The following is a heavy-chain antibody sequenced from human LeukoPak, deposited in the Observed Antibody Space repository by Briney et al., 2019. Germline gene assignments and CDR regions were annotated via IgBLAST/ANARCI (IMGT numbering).Heavy chain of an antibody. CDR3: AKDRYGSVSGGFDI. CDR2: IWYGGSNK. CDR1: GFTFSSYG. D-gene: IGHD3-10*01. Sequence: GGSLRLSCAASGFTFSSYGMHWVRQAPGKGLEWVAVIWYGGSNKYYADSVKGRFTISRDNSKNTLYLQMNSLRAEDTAVYYCAKDRYGSVSGGFDIWGQGTTVTVSS. V-gene: IGHV3-30*02. J-gene: IGHJ3*02.